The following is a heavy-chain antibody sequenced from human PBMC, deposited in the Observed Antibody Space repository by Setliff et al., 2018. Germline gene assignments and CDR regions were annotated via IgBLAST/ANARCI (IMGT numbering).Heavy chain of an antibody. CDR2: IYSSGNT. J-gene: IGHJ4*02. D-gene: IGHD3-22*01. V-gene: IGHV4-38-2*01. CDR1: GHSIDSDSY. CDR3: ARINFYVSSGYYYASDN. Sequence: SETLSLTCAVSGHSIDSDSYWGWIRQPPGKGLEWIGSIYSSGNTYYNPSLKRRVTISVDTTKNQFSLQLNSVTAADTAVYYCARINFYVSSGYYYASDNWGQGTLVTVSS.